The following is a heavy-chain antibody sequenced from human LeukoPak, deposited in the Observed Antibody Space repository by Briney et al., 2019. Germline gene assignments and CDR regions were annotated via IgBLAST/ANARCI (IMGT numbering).Heavy chain of an antibody. CDR2: IIPIFGTA. CDR1: GDTFSSYA. J-gene: IGHJ3*02. Sequence: SVKVSCKASGDTFSSYAISWVRQAPGQGLEWMGGIIPIFGTANYAQKFQGRVTITTDESTSTAYMELSSLRCEDTAVYYCASSPADYDSSGYLAGAFDIWGQGTMVTVSS. V-gene: IGHV1-69*05. CDR3: ASSPADYDSSGYLAGAFDI. D-gene: IGHD3-22*01.